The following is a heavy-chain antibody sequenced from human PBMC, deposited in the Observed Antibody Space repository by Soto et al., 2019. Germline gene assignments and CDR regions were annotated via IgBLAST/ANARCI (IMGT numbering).Heavy chain of an antibody. J-gene: IGHJ6*02. CDR2: IDPSDSYT. CDR3: ARQEYTSSFGVDV. CDR1: GYSFTSYW. Sequence: GESLKISCKGSGYSFTSYWITWVRQMPGRDLEWMGRIDPSDSYTNYSPSFQGHVTISADTSISTAYLQWSSLKASDTAIYYCARQEYTSSFGVDVWGQGXTVTVPS. V-gene: IGHV5-10-1*01. D-gene: IGHD6-6*01.